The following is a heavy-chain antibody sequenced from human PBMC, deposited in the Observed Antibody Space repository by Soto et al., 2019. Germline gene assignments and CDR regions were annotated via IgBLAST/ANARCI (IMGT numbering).Heavy chain of an antibody. CDR2: ISYDGSNE. J-gene: IGHJ4*02. V-gene: IGHV3-30*03. CDR3: GGGGGRDIDY. CDR1: GFTFSSYG. Sequence: GGSLRLSCAASGFTFSSYGIHWVRQAPGKGLEWVAVISYDGSNEYYADSVKGRFTISRDNSKNTVYLQMNSLRAEDMAVYYCGGGGGRDIDYWGQGTLVTVSS. D-gene: IGHD3-16*01.